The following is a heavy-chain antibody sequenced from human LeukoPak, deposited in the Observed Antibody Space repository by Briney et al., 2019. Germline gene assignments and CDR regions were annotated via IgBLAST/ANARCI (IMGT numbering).Heavy chain of an antibody. CDR2: IIPIFGTA. CDR1: GGTSSSYA. V-gene: IGHV1-69*01. CDR3: ARGVVVVPAAMYYFDY. Sequence: SVKVSCKASGGTSSSYAISWVRQAPGQGLEWMGGIIPIFGTANYAQKFQGRVTITADESTSTAYMELSSLRSEDTAVYYCARGVVVVPAAMYYFDYWGQGTLVTVSS. J-gene: IGHJ4*02. D-gene: IGHD2-2*01.